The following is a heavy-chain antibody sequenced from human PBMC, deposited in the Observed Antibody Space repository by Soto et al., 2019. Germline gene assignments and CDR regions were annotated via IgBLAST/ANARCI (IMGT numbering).Heavy chain of an antibody. Sequence: GGSLRLSCAASGFTFSSYSMNWVRQAPGKVREWVSVISGSGGSASYADSVQGRFTISRDNSNNTLYLQMNSLRAEDTAIYSCVREASGWYSRGSFDFWGRGTMVTVSS. D-gene: IGHD6-19*01. CDR3: VREASGWYSRGSFDF. V-gene: IGHV3-23*01. J-gene: IGHJ3*01. CDR2: ISGSGGSA. CDR1: GFTFSSYS.